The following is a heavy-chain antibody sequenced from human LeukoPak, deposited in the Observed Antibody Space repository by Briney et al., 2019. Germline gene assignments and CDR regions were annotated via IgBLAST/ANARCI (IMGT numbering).Heavy chain of an antibody. Sequence: SETLSLTCTVSGGSISSYYWSWIRQPAGKGLEWIGRIYTTESTTYNPSLKSRVTMSVDTSKNQLSLKLSSVTAADTAVYFCARGPSAWYSLDYWGQGTLVTVSS. CDR2: IYTTEST. CDR3: ARGPSAWYSLDY. D-gene: IGHD6-19*01. J-gene: IGHJ4*02. V-gene: IGHV4-4*07. CDR1: GGSISSYY.